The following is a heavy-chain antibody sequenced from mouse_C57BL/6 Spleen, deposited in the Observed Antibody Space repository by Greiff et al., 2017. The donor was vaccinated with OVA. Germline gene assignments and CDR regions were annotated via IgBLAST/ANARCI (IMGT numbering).Heavy chain of an antibody. Sequence: VQLQESGPGLVAPSQSLSITCTVSGFSLTRYGVHWVRQPPGKGLEWLVVIWSDGSTTYNSALKSRLSISKDNSKSQVFLKMNSLQTDDTAMDYCARHDDYDVAWFAYWGQGTLVTVSA. CDR2: IWSDGST. D-gene: IGHD2-4*01. V-gene: IGHV2-6-1*01. CDR3: ARHDDYDVAWFAY. CDR1: GFSLTRYG. J-gene: IGHJ3*01.